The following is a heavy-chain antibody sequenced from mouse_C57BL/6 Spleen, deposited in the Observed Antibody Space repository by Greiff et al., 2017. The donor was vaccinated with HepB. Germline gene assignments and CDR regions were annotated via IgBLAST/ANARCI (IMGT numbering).Heavy chain of an antibody. J-gene: IGHJ3*01. V-gene: IGHV1-64*01. CDR3: ARFYYGSSSAWFAY. CDR1: GYTFTSYW. Sequence: VQLQQPGAELVKPGASVKLSCKASGYTFTSYWMHWVKQRPGQGLEWIGMIHPNSGSTNYNEKFKSKATLTVEQSSSTAYMQLSSLTSEDSAVYYCARFYYGSSSAWFAYWGQGTLVTVSA. CDR2: IHPNSGST. D-gene: IGHD1-1*01.